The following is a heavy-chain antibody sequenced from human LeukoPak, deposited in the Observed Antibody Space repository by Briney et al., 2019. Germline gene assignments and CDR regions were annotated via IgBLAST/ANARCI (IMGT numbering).Heavy chain of an antibody. CDR3: AREGFWSGYYYIDY. Sequence: SETLSLTCTVSGGSISSSSYYWGWIRQPPGKGLEWIGSIYYSGSTYYNPSLKSRVTISVDTSKNQFSLKLSSVTAADTAVYYCAREGFWSGYYYIDYWGQGTLVTVSS. CDR1: GGSISSSSYY. V-gene: IGHV4-39*02. CDR2: IYYSGST. D-gene: IGHD3-3*01. J-gene: IGHJ4*02.